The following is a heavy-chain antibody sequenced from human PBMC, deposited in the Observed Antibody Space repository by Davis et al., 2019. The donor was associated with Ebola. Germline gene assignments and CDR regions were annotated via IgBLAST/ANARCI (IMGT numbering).Heavy chain of an antibody. CDR2: ISSSGSTI. V-gene: IGHV3-11*04. J-gene: IGHJ2*01. Sequence: GESLKISCAASGFTFSDYYMSWIRQAPGKGLEWVSYISSSGSTIYYADSVKGRFTISRDNAKKSLYLQMNSLRAEDTAVYYCARDQGSGWYNGYFDLWGRGTLVTVSS. CDR3: ARDQGSGWYNGYFDL. D-gene: IGHD6-19*01. CDR1: GFTFSDYY.